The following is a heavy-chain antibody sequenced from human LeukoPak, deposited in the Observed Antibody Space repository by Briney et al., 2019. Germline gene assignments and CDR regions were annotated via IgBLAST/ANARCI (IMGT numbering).Heavy chain of an antibody. CDR2: IYHSGST. CDR3: ARVFYLGYYYDSSGIDY. Sequence: SETLSLTCAVYGGSFSGYYWSWIRQPPGKGLEWIGEIYHSGSTNYNPSLKSRVTISVDTSKNQFSLKLSSVTAADTAVYYCARVFYLGYYYDSSGIDYWGQGTLVTVSS. V-gene: IGHV4-34*01. J-gene: IGHJ4*02. D-gene: IGHD3-22*01. CDR1: GGSFSGYY.